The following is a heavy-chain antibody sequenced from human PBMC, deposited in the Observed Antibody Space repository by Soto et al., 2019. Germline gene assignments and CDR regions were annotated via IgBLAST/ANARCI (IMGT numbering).Heavy chain of an antibody. V-gene: IGHV4-61*01. D-gene: IGHD3-22*01. J-gene: IGHJ4*02. Sequence: PSDTLSLPCTFSGYSVNSCSYYWSWIRQPPGKGLEWIGYIYYSGSTNYNPSLKSRVTISVDTSKNQFSLKLSSVTAADTAVYYCARDYYDSSGRYFDYWGQGTLVTVSS. CDR2: IYYSGST. CDR1: GYSVNSCSYY. CDR3: ARDYYDSSGRYFDY.